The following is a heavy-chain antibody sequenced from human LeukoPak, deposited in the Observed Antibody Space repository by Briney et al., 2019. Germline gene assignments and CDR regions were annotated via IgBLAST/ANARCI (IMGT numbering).Heavy chain of an antibody. J-gene: IGHJ4*02. CDR3: AADTSLYSSGWYSGTVDY. CDR1: GFTFTSSA. D-gene: IGHD6-19*01. CDR2: IVVGSGNT. Sequence: SVKVSCKASGFTFTSSAVQWVRQARGQRLEWIGWIVVGSGNTDYAQKFQERVTITRDMSTSTAYMELSSLRSEDTAVYYCAADTSLYSSGWYSGTVDYWGQGTLVTVSS. V-gene: IGHV1-58*01.